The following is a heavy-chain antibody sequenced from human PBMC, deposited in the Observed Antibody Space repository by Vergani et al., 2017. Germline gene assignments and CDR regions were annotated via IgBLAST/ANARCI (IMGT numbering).Heavy chain of an antibody. J-gene: IGHJ4*02. D-gene: IGHD3-10*01. CDR1: GVSVTDYN. CDR2: VSFRGDT. Sequence: QAQLQESGPGLVKPSETLSLTCHVFGVSVTDYNCNWIRQPPGKGLEWMWYVSFRGDTLYDPSVKGRMTISLNTSSNQFSLYLTSVTAADTAVSYCARSRIYYGAGSPDYWGQGTLVTVSS. CDR3: ARSRIYYGAGSPDY. V-gene: IGHV4-59*02.